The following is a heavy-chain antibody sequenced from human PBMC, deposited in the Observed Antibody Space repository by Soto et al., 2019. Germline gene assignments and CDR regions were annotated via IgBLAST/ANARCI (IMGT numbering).Heavy chain of an antibody. CDR3: ARDYYGEGWFDP. CDR2: IYYSGST. V-gene: IGHV4-59*01. Sequence: SETLYLTCTVSGGSISSYYWSWIRQPPGKGLEWIGYIYYSGSTNYNPSHKSRDTKLVNTSKNQFSLKLSSVTAADTAVYYCARDYYGEGWFDPWGQGTLVTVS. D-gene: IGHD4-17*01. CDR1: GGSISSYY. J-gene: IGHJ5*02.